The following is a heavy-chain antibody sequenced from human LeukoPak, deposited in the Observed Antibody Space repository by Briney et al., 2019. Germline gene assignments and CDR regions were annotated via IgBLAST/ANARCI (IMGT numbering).Heavy chain of an antibody. V-gene: IGHV4-34*01. Sequence: SETLSLSCAVYGESLNSYYWSWIRQPPGKGLEWIGEIYESGSTEYNPSLKSRVTISMVPSKQQFSLSLTSVTAADTAVYYCARGAWATRLGSWGLGTPVIVSS. D-gene: IGHD2-15*01. J-gene: IGHJ4*02. CDR2: IYESGST. CDR1: GESLNSYY. CDR3: ARGAWATRLGS.